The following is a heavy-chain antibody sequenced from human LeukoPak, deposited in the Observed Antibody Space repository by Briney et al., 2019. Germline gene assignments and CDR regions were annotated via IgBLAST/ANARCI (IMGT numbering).Heavy chain of an antibody. CDR1: GFTFSDYY. CDR3: ARDNSLVPAAIYGY. CDR2: ISSSGSTI. D-gene: IGHD2-2*01. Sequence: GGSLRLSCAASGFTFSDYYMSWIRQAPGKGLEWVSYISSSGSTIYYTDSVKGRFTISRDNAKNSLYLQMNSLRAEDTAVYYCARDNSLVPAAIYGYWGQGTLVTVSS. J-gene: IGHJ4*02. V-gene: IGHV3-11*04.